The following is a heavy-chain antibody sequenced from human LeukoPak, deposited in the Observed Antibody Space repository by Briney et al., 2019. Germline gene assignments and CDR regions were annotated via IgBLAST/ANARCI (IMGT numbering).Heavy chain of an antibody. CDR2: IYYIGST. V-gene: IGHV4-39*02. Sequence: PSQTLSLTCTVSGGSISSSSYYWGWIHQPPGKGLEWIGNIYYIGSTYYNPSLKSRVTISVDTSKNHFSLKLSSVTAADTAVYYCARLPLVSPGCDYWGQGTLVTVSS. J-gene: IGHJ4*02. CDR3: ARLPLVSPGCDY. D-gene: IGHD2-2*01. CDR1: GGSISSSSYY.